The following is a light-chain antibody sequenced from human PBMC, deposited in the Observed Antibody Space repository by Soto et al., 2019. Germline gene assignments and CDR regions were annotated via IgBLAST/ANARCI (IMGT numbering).Light chain of an antibody. CDR2: DPT. V-gene: IGLV7-46*01. J-gene: IGLJ2*01. CDR1: TGAVTSGHY. Sequence: QAVVTQEPSLTVSPGGTVTLTCGSSTGAVTSGHYPYWFQQKPGQAPTTLIYDPTNKHSWSPARFSGSLLGGKAALTLSGAQPEDEADYYCLLVYSGIVVFGGGTKLTVL. CDR3: LLVYSGIVV.